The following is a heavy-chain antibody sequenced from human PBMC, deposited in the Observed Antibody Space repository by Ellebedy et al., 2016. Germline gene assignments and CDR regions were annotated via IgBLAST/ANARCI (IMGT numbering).Heavy chain of an antibody. CDR1: GASISTYY. D-gene: IGHD3-22*01. V-gene: IGHV4-59*13. CDR2: IYYSGNT. Sequence: GSLRLXXTVSGASISTYYWSWFRQSPGRGLEWIGYIYYSGNTKNNPSFRGRVTISIDTSKNQFSLKLSSVTAADTAVYYCAGADHYYDTRMGAFGIWGQGTMVTVSS. CDR3: AGADHYYDTRMGAFGI. J-gene: IGHJ3*02.